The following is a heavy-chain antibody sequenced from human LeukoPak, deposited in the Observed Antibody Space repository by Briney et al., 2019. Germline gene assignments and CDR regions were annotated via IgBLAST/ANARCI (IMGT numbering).Heavy chain of an antibody. J-gene: IGHJ4*02. V-gene: IGHV3-74*01. CDR1: GFTFSNYW. CDR2: INSDGSTT. CDR3: AKDRYSYAFEYSDS. D-gene: IGHD5-18*01. Sequence: GGSLRLSCAASGFTFSNYWMHWVRQAPGKGLVWVSRINSDGSTTSYADSVKGRFTISRDNSKNTLSLQVSSLRTEDTAVYYCAKDRYSYAFEYSDSWGQGTLVTVST.